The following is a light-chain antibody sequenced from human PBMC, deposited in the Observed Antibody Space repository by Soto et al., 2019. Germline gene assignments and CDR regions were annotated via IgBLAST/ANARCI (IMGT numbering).Light chain of an antibody. CDR3: QQSGRSPLT. V-gene: IGKV3-20*01. CDR2: GAS. J-gene: IGKJ4*01. Sequence: EIVLTQSPDTLSLSPGERATLSCRASQSVSGNNLAWYQQKPGQAPRLLINGASNRATGTPDRFSGSGSGTDFTLTISRLEPADFAVYYCQQSGRSPLTFGGGTKVEIK. CDR1: QSVSGNN.